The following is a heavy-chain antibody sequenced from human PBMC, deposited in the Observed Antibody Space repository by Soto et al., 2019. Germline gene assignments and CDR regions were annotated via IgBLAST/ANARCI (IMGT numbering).Heavy chain of an antibody. Sequence: ASVKVSCKASGYTFTSYDINWVRQATGQGLEWMGWMNHNSGNTGYAQKFQGRVTMTRNTSISTAYMELSSLRSEDTAVYYCARVGSWYREPDYFDYWGQGTLVTVSS. CDR1: GYTFTSYD. CDR3: ARVGSWYREPDYFDY. CDR2: MNHNSGNT. J-gene: IGHJ4*02. D-gene: IGHD6-13*01. V-gene: IGHV1-8*01.